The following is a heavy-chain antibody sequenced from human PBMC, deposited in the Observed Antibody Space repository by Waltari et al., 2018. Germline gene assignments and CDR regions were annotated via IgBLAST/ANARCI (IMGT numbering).Heavy chain of an antibody. Sequence: QESGPGLVKPSETLSLACNVSGASISSSVHYWGWIRQPPGKGLEWIGSVYFTGTTYYNPSVKSRISISVDTSKSQFSLRLTSVTAADTAVYYCARAYDSTGYYRYFDLWGRGTLVTVSS. V-gene: IGHV4-39*01. D-gene: IGHD3-22*01. CDR1: GASISSSVHY. J-gene: IGHJ2*01. CDR3: ARAYDSTGYYRYFDL. CDR2: VYFTGTT.